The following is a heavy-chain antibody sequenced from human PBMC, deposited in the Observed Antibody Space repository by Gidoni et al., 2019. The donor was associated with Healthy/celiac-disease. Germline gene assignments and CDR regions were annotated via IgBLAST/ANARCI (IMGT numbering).Heavy chain of an antibody. J-gene: IGHJ4*02. CDR3: ARDMITFGGVSY. D-gene: IGHD3-16*01. CDR1: GYTFTSYA. Sequence: QVQLVQSGAEVKKPGASVKVSCKASGYTFTSYAMHWVRQAPGQRLEWMGWINAGNGNTKYSQKFQGRVTITRDTSASTAYMELSSLRSEDTAEYYCARDMITFGGVSYWGQGTLVTVSS. CDR2: INAGNGNT. V-gene: IGHV1-3*01.